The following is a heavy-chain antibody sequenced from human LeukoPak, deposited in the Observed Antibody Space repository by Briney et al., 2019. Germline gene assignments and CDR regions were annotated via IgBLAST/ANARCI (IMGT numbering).Heavy chain of an antibody. CDR2: INHRGGT. Sequence: SETLSLTCAVYGGSFSGYYWSWIRQPPGKGLEWIGEINHRGGTNYNPSLKSRVTISADTSNNQFSLKLRSVTAADTAVYYCTRAGPNNYYYGLDVWGQGTTVTVSS. J-gene: IGHJ6*02. CDR3: TRAGPNNYYYGLDV. V-gene: IGHV4-34*01. CDR1: GGSFSGYY.